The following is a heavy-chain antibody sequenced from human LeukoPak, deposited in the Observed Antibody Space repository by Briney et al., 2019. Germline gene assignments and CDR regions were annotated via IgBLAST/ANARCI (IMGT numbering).Heavy chain of an antibody. J-gene: IGHJ5*02. CDR3: ARDHLANLASRLFDP. D-gene: IGHD3-3*01. Sequence: SETLSLTCAVYGGSFSGYYWSWIRQPPGKGLEWIGEINHSGSTNYNPSLKSRVTISVDTSKNQFSLKLNSVTAADTAVYYCARDHLANLASRLFDPWGQGSLVTVSS. CDR1: GGSFSGYY. CDR2: INHSGST. V-gene: IGHV4-34*01.